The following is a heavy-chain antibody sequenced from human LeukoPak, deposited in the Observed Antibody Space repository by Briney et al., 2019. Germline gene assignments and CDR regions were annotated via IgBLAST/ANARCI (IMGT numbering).Heavy chain of an antibody. D-gene: IGHD3-9*01. CDR3: ASGRGFVILTGYHPQQFDY. J-gene: IGHJ4*02. CDR2: INHSGST. Sequence: SETLSLTCAVYGGSFSGYYWSWIRQPPGKGLEWIGEINHSGSTNYNPSLKSRVTISVDTSKNQFSLKLSSVTAADTAVYYCASGRGFVILTGYHPQQFDYWGQGTLVTVSS. V-gene: IGHV4-34*01. CDR1: GGSFSGYY.